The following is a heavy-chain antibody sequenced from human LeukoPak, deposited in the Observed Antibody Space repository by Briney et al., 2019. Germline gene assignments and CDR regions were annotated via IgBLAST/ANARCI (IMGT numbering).Heavy chain of an antibody. CDR2: IYYSGST. CDR1: GYSIRSGDY. V-gene: IGHV4-38-2*02. CDR3: ASTVTAYYYYYMDV. Sequence: SETLSLTCTVSGYSIRSGDYWGWIRQPPGKGLEWIGSIYYSGSTYYNPSLKSRVTISVDTSKNQFSLKLSSVTAADTAVYYCASTVTAYYYYYMDVWGKGTTVTISS. D-gene: IGHD4-17*01. J-gene: IGHJ6*03.